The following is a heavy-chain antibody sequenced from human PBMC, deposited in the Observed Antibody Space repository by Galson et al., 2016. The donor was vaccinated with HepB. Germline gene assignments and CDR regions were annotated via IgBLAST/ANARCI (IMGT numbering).Heavy chain of an antibody. CDR1: GFTLSSYA. J-gene: IGHJ4*02. V-gene: IGHV3-23*01. D-gene: IGHD5-24*01. CDR2: ISGTGGTT. CDR3: ARDGYNYVPLDS. Sequence: SLRLSCAASGFTLSSYAMSWVRQAPGQGLQWVTSISGTGGTTYYAETVKGRFTISRDTSTSTMYLQMNGLRAEDKALYYCARDGYNYVPLDSWGQGTLVTVSS.